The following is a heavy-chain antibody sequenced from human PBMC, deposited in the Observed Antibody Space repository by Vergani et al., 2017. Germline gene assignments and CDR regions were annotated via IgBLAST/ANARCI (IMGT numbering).Heavy chain of an antibody. V-gene: IGHV4-59*12. Sequence: QLQLQESGPGLVKPSETLSLTCTVSGGSISSYYWSWIRQPPGKGLEWIGYIYYSGSTNYNPSLKSRVTISGDTSKNQFSLWVNSVAAADTAVYFCARASLRALVGYYYYMDVWGKGKTVVVSS. J-gene: IGHJ6*03. CDR2: IYYSGST. D-gene: IGHD3-16*02. CDR1: GGSISSYY. CDR3: ARASLRALVGYYYYMDV.